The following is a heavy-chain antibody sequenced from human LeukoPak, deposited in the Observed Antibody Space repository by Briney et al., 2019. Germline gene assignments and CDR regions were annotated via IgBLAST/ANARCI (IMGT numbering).Heavy chain of an antibody. D-gene: IGHD4-17*01. Sequence: SETLSLTCAVSGGSISSSNWWSWVRQPPGKGLEWIGEIYHSGSTNYNPSLKSRVTISVDKSKNQFSLKLSSVTAADTAVYYCAREVSLGGSSYGESNWFDPWGQGTLVTVSS. CDR3: AREVSLGGSSYGESNWFDP. CDR1: GGSISSSNW. CDR2: IYHSGST. J-gene: IGHJ5*02. V-gene: IGHV4-4*02.